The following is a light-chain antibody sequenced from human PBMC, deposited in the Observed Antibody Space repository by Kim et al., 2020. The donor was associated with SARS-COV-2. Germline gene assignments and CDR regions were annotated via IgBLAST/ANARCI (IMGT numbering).Light chain of an antibody. J-gene: IGKJ1*01. CDR3: EQYNYSPRT. V-gene: IGKV3-20*01. CDR1: QTLSPSF. Sequence: VLTQSPGTLSLSQGERATLSCRASQTLSPSFLAWYQQRPGRAPRLLIYATSTRATGIPDRFSGSGSGTAFTLTISRLEPEDFAMYYCEQYNYSPRTFGQGTKVDIK. CDR2: ATS.